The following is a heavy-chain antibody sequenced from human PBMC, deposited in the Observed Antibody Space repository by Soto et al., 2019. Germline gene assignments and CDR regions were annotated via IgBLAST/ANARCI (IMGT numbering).Heavy chain of an antibody. CDR3: AKVLPTSSSNHFFDY. CDR1: GFTFSTYG. J-gene: IGHJ4*02. D-gene: IGHD4-4*01. V-gene: IGHV3-30*18. Sequence: QVQLVESGGGVVQPGRSLRLSCTASGFTFSTYGMHWVRQAPGKGLEWVAVIAYDGSNKYYADSVKGRFTISRDNSKNTLYLQMNSLSAEDTAVYYCAKVLPTSSSNHFFDYWGQGTLVTVSS. CDR2: IAYDGSNK.